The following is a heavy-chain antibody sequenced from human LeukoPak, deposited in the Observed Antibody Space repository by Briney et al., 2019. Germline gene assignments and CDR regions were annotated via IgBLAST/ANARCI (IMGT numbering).Heavy chain of an antibody. CDR3: ARGSGAYGDFDY. CDR2: INSDGSST. Sequence: GGSLRLSCEASGFSVSGNWMHWVRQAPGKGLVWVSRINSDGSSTNYADSVRGRFTISRDNAKNTVYLQVNSLRVEDTAVYYCARGSGAYGDFDYWGQGTLVTVSS. J-gene: IGHJ4*02. CDR1: GFSVSGNW. V-gene: IGHV3-74*01. D-gene: IGHD6-19*01.